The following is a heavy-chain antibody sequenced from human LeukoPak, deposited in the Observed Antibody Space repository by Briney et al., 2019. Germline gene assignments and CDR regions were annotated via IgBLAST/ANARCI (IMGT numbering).Heavy chain of an antibody. D-gene: IGHD2-15*01. CDR3: AKDECSGGSCYLLE. CDR1: GFTFDDYA. V-gene: IGHV3-9*01. J-gene: IGHJ4*02. Sequence: GGSLRLSCAASGFTFDDYAMHWVRQAPGKGLEWVSGISWNSGSIGYADSVKGRFTISRDNAKNSLYLQMNSLRAEDTALYYCAKDECSGGSCYLLEWGQGTLVTVSS. CDR2: ISWNSGSI.